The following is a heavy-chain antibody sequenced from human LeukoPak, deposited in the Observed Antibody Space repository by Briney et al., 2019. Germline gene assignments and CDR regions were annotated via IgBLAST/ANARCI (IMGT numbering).Heavy chain of an antibody. CDR1: GFTLSSYS. Sequence: GGSLRLSCAASGFTLSSYSMNWVRQAPGKGLEWVSSISTSSSYIYYADSVKGRFTISRDNAKKSLYLQMNSLRADDTAVYYCARGASVVAGNDNAFDIWGQGTMVTVSS. V-gene: IGHV3-21*01. CDR3: ARGASVVAGNDNAFDI. J-gene: IGHJ3*02. D-gene: IGHD6-19*01. CDR2: ISTSSSYI.